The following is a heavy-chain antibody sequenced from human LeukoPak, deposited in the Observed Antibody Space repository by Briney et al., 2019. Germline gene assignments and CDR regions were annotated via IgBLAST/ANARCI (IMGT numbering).Heavy chain of an antibody. CDR1: GYTFTSYA. V-gene: IGHV7-4-1*02. CDR2: INTNTGNP. J-gene: IGHJ3*02. Sequence: ASVKVSCKASGYTFTSYAMNWVRQAPGRGLEWMGWINTNTGNPTYAQGFTGRFVFSLDTSVSTAYLQISSLKAEDTAVYYCARDWTDSSGYPDAFDIWGQGTMVTVSS. D-gene: IGHD3-22*01. CDR3: ARDWTDSSGYPDAFDI.